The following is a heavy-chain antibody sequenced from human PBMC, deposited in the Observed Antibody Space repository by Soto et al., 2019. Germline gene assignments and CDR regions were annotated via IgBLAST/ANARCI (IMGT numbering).Heavy chain of an antibody. CDR2: IHNTGTS. CDR1: GGSISSYY. Sequence: QVQLQESGPGSVKPSETLSLTCTVSGGSISSYYWSWLRQPPGKGLQWIGNIHNTGTSTYNPSLTSRVAISLDTSNTQLSLRLTSMTTADTAVYYCARGPQWLRSDNWFDPWGQGTLVTVAS. CDR3: ARGPQWLRSDNWFDP. D-gene: IGHD5-12*01. V-gene: IGHV4-59*01. J-gene: IGHJ5*02.